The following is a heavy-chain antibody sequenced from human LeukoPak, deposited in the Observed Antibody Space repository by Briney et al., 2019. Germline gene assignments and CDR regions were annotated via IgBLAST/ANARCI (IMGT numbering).Heavy chain of an antibody. Sequence: SETLSLTCTVSGGSISSGGYYWSWIRQHPGQGLEWIGYIYYSGSTYYNPSLKSRVTISVDTSKNQFSLKLSSVTAADTAVYYCAGRDNWNDEVDYWGQGTLVTVSS. V-gene: IGHV4-31*03. D-gene: IGHD1-20*01. J-gene: IGHJ4*02. CDR1: GGSISSGGYY. CDR3: AGRDNWNDEVDY. CDR2: IYYSGST.